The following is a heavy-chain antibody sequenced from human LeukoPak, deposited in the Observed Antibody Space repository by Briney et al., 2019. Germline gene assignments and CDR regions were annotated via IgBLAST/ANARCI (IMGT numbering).Heavy chain of an antibody. D-gene: IGHD3-9*01. V-gene: IGHV4-59*01. CDR3: ARADYDILTGYYLFDY. CDR2: IYYSGST. Sequence: SETLSLTCTVSGGSISSYYWSWIRQPPGKGLEWIGYIYYSGSTNYNPSLKSRVTISVDTSKNQFSLKLSSVTAADTAVYYCARADYDILTGYYLFDYWGQGTLVTVYS. CDR1: GGSISSYY. J-gene: IGHJ4*02.